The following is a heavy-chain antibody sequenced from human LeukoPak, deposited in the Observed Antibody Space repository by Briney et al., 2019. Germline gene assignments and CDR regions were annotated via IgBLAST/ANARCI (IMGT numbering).Heavy chain of an antibody. CDR1: GYTFTSYA. Sequence: ASVKVSCKASGYTFTSYAMNWARQAPGQGLEWMGIINPSGGSTSYAQKFQGRVTMTRDMSTSTVYVELSSLRSEDTAVYYCARPSGSYCFDYWGQGTLVTVSS. V-gene: IGHV1-46*01. CDR3: ARPSGSYCFDY. CDR2: INPSGGST. J-gene: IGHJ4*02. D-gene: IGHD1-26*01.